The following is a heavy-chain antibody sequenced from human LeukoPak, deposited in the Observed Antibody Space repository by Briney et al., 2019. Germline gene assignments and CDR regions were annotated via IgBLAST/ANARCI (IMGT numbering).Heavy chain of an antibody. J-gene: IGHJ4*02. CDR3: ARDELWFGEFAFDY. V-gene: IGHV4-39*07. Sequence: PSETLSLTCTVSGVSISSSTYYWGWIRQPPGKGLEWIGTISYSGSTYYNPSLKSRVTISLDTSKNQFSLKLSSVTAADTAVYYCARDELWFGEFAFDYWGQGTLVTVSS. CDR1: GVSISSSTYY. D-gene: IGHD3-10*01. CDR2: ISYSGST.